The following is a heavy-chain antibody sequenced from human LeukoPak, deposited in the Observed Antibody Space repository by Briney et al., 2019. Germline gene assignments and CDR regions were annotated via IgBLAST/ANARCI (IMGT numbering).Heavy chain of an antibody. D-gene: IGHD6-13*01. CDR3: AHVEAAGFVY. CDR1: GFTFSSYE. V-gene: IGHV3-48*03. CDR2: ISSSGSTI. Sequence: GGSLRLSCAASGFTFSSYEMNWVRQAPGKGLEWVSYISSSGSTIYYADSVKGRFTISRDNAKNSLYLQMNSLRAEDTAVYYCAHVEAAGFVYWGQGTLVTVSS. J-gene: IGHJ4*02.